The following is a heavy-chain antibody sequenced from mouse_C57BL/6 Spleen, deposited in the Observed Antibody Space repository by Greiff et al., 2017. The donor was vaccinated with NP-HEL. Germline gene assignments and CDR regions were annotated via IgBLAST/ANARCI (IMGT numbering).Heavy chain of an antibody. J-gene: IGHJ2*01. CDR1: GYTFTSYW. D-gene: IGHD2-3*01. CDR3: ARLVDGYYVFDY. Sequence: QVQLQQPGAELVRPGSSVKLSCKASGYTFTSYWMHWVKQRPIQGLEWIGNIDPSDSETHYNQKFKDKATLTVDKSSSTAYMQLSSLTSEDSAVYYCARLVDGYYVFDYWGQGTTLTVSS. V-gene: IGHV1-52*01. CDR2: IDPSDSET.